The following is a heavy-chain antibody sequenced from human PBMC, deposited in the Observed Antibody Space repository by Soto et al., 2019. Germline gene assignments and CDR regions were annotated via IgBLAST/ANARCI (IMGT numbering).Heavy chain of an antibody. CDR1: GYTFTSYG. Sequence: QVQLVQSGAEVKKPGASVKVSCKASGYTFTSYGISWVRQAPGQGLEWMGWIGAYNGNTNYAQKLQGRVTMTTDTSTSTAYMELRSLRSDDTAVYYCARSNRELSLYSVGAFDIWGQGTMVTVSS. CDR2: IGAYNGNT. V-gene: IGHV1-18*01. J-gene: IGHJ3*02. D-gene: IGHD3-16*02. CDR3: ARSNRELSLYSVGAFDI.